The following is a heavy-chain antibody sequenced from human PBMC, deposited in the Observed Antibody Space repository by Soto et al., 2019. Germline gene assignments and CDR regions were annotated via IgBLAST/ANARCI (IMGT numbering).Heavy chain of an antibody. Sequence: QVQLVQSGAEVKKPGASVKVSCKASGYTFTSSGISWVRQAPGQGLEWMGWVGAYNGNTNYAQELQGRVTMTTDTSTRTASWELRRLRSDDTAGYYCAMLFNWIDVRGDYYYYMDDWGKGTTVTVSS. V-gene: IGHV1-18*01. CDR1: GYTFTSSG. CDR2: VGAYNGNT. D-gene: IGHD1-20*01. J-gene: IGHJ6*03. CDR3: AMLFNWIDVRGDYYYYMDD.